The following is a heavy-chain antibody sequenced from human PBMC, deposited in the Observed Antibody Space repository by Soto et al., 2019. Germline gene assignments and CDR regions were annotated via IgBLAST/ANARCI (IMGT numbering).Heavy chain of an antibody. V-gene: IGHV3-30-3*01. Sequence: QVQLVESGGGVVQPGRSLRLSCAASGFTFSSYAMHWVRQAPGKGLEWVAVISYDGSNKYYADSVKGRFTISRDNSKNTLYLQMNSLRAEDTAVYYCARDSGSGMVATGPLDYWGQGTLVTVSS. CDR3: ARDSGSGMVATGPLDY. CDR1: GFTFSSYA. J-gene: IGHJ4*02. D-gene: IGHD5-12*01. CDR2: ISYDGSNK.